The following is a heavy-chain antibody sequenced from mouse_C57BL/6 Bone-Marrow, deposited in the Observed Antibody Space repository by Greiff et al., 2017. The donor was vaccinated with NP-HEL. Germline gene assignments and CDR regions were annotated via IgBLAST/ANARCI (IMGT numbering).Heavy chain of an antibody. CDR1: GFTFSSYG. CDR3: ARHPDNSGPERFAY. V-gene: IGHV5-6*01. Sequence: EVKLMESGGDLVKPGGSLKLSCAASGFTFSSYGMSWVRQTPDKRLEWVATISSGGSYTYYPDSVKGRFTISRDNAKNTLYLQMISLKSEETAMYYSARHPDNSGPERFAYWGQGTLVTVSA. J-gene: IGHJ3*01. CDR2: ISSGGSYT. D-gene: IGHD1-3*01.